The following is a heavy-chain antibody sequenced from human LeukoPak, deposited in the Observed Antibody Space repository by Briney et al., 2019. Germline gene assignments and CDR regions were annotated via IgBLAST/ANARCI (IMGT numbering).Heavy chain of an antibody. CDR3: AKAPDGFGVVLSY. Sequence: GGSLRLSCAASGFTFSSYAMSWVRQAPGEGLEWGSAISGSGGSTYYADSVKGRFTISRDNSKNTLYLQMNSLRAEDTAVYYCAKAPDGFGVVLSYWGQGTLVTVSS. J-gene: IGHJ4*02. V-gene: IGHV3-23*01. CDR2: ISGSGGST. D-gene: IGHD3-3*01. CDR1: GFTFSSYA.